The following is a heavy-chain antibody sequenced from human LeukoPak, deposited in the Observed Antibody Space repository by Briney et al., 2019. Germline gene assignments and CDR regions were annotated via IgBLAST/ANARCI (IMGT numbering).Heavy chain of an antibody. Sequence: GGSLRLSCAASGFTFGNYGMHWVRQAPGQGLEWVAVTWYDGSNQYYGDSVKGRFTISRDNSKNTLYLQMNSLRAEDTAVYYCARDLTAMVRGVAADYWGQGTLVTVSS. CDR2: TWYDGSNQ. CDR3: ARDLTAMVRGVAADY. D-gene: IGHD3-10*01. CDR1: GFTFGNYG. J-gene: IGHJ4*02. V-gene: IGHV3-33*01.